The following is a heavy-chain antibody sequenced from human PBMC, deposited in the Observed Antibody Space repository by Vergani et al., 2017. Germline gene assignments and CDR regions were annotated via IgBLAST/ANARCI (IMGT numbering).Heavy chain of an antibody. CDR3: AKNIVVVPAAFYYYYYMDV. D-gene: IGHD2-2*01. Sequence: QVQLQQWGAGLLKPSETLSLTCAVYGGSFSGYYWSWIRQPPGKGLEWIGEINHSGSTNYNPSLKSRVTISVDTSKNQFSLKLSSVTAADTAVYYCAKNIVVVPAAFYYYYYMDVWGKGTTVTVSS. CDR1: GGSFSGYY. J-gene: IGHJ6*03. CDR2: INHSGST. V-gene: IGHV4-34*01.